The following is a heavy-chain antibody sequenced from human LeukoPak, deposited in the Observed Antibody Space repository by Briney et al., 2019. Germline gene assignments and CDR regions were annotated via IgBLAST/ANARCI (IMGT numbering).Heavy chain of an antibody. CDR1: GYTFTVYY. CDR3: AGLVVVTAIQEHDAFDI. CDR2: INPNGGGT. V-gene: IGHV1-2*02. D-gene: IGHD2-21*02. Sequence: ASVKVSCKASGYTFTVYYMHWVRQAPGQGLEWMGWINPNGGGTNYAQKFQGRVTMTRDASISTAYMELSRLRSDDTAVYYCAGLVVVTAIQEHDAFDIWGQGTMVTVSS. J-gene: IGHJ3*02.